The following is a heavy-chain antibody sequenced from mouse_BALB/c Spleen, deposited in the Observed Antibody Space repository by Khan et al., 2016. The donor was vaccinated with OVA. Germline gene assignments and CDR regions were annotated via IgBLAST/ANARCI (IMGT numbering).Heavy chain of an antibody. D-gene: IGHD2-10*01. CDR2: IWSDGTT. V-gene: IGHV2-6-1*01. CDR3: ARQPYYHYNIMDY. CDR1: GFSLTTYG. J-gene: IGHJ4*01. Sequence: VQLVESGPGLAAPSQSLSITCTISGFSLTTYGVHWVRQPPGKGLEWLVVIWSDGTTNYNSALKSRLTITKDNSRSQVFLKMNSLQTDDTAIYFCARQPYYHYNIMDYWGQGTSVTVSS.